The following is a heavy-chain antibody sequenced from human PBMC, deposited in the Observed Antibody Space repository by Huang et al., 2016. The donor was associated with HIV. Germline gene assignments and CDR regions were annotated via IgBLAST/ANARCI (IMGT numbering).Heavy chain of an antibody. CDR3: ARHSDDFWSGYSYFDY. CDR2: IHYRGST. Sequence: QLQLQESGPGLVKPSETLSLTCTVSGGSISSSSYYWGWIRQPPGKGLEWFGGIHYRGSTYNNPSLKSRVTISVDTSKNQFSLKLSSVTAADTAVYYCARHSDDFWSGYSYFDYWGQGTLVPVSS. CDR1: GGSISSSSYY. V-gene: IGHV4-39*01. J-gene: IGHJ4*02. D-gene: IGHD3-3*01.